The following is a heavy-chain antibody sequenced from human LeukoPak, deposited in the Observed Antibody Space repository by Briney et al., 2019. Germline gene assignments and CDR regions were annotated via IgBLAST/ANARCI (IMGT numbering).Heavy chain of an antibody. D-gene: IGHD2/OR15-2a*01. CDR1: GGSISSSSYY. V-gene: IGHV4-39*07. J-gene: IGHJ6*03. CDR3: ARVYGPPHYYYYYMDV. Sequence: SETLSLTCTVSGGSISSSSYYWGWIRQPPGKGLEWIGSIYYSGSTYYNPSLKSRVTISVDTSKNQFSLKLSSVTAADTAVYYCARVYGPPHYYYYYMDVWGKGTTVTISS. CDR2: IYYSGST.